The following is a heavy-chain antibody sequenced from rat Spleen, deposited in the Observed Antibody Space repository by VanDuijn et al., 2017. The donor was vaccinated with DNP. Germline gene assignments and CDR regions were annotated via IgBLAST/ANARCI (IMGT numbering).Heavy chain of an antibody. Sequence: EVQLQESGPGLVKPSQSLSLTCSVTGYSITRNYWGWIRKFPGNKMEWIGHISYSGSTSYNPSLKSRISITRDTSKNQFFLQLSSVTTEDTATYYCARWNIGTSTLDYWGQGVMVTVSS. D-gene: IGHD1-5*01. J-gene: IGHJ2*01. CDR3: ARWNIGTSTLDY. CDR2: ISYSGST. V-gene: IGHV3-1*01. CDR1: GYSITRNY.